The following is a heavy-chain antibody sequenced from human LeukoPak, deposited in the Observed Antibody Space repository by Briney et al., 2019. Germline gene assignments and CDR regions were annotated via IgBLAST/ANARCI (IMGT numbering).Heavy chain of an antibody. CDR2: ISDSGGST. J-gene: IGHJ4*02. CDR3: AVGDYADY. D-gene: IGHD2-15*01. CDR1: GFTFSSYA. Sequence: PGESLRLSCAASGFTFSSYAMSWVRQAPGKGLEWVSAISDSGGSTYYADSAKGRFTISRDTSKNTLFLQMNSLRVEDTAVYYCAVGDYADYWGQGTLVTVSS. V-gene: IGHV3-23*01.